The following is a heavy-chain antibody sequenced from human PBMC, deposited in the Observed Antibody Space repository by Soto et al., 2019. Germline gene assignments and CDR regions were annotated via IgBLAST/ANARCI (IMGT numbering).Heavy chain of an antibody. D-gene: IGHD6-19*01. V-gene: IGHV3-64*01. CDR3: ARDLSIAVAGRSPDYYGMDV. CDR1: GFTFSNYE. J-gene: IGHJ6*02. CDR2: ISNNGAHT. Sequence: GGSLRLSCAASGFTFSNYEMHWVRQAPGKGLEYVSGISNNGAHTDYAKSVKGRFTISRDNSENTLYLQMNSLRAEDTAVYYCARDLSIAVAGRSPDYYGMDVWGQGTTVTVSS.